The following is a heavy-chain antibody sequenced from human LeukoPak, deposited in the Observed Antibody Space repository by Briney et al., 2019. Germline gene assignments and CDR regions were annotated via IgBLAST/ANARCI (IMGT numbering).Heavy chain of an antibody. V-gene: IGHV4-39*07. CDR2: INHSGIT. J-gene: IGHJ5*02. D-gene: IGHD2-15*01. Sequence: SETLSLTCTVSGGSISTSNYYWTWIRQTPGKGLEWIGEINHSGITDYNPSLRSRVTISVDTSKNQFSLKLSSVTAADTAIYYCARAVIVVAAATQRNWFDPWGQGTLVTVSS. CDR3: ARAVIVVAAATQRNWFDP. CDR1: GGSISTSNYY.